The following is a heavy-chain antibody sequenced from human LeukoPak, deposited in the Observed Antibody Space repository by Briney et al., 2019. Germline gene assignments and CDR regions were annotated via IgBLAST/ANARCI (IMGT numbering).Heavy chain of an antibody. CDR1: GGTFSSYA. CDR3: ARVAYDFWSGYYPYYYYGMDV. J-gene: IGHJ6*02. Sequence: ASVKVSCKASGGTFSSYAISWVRQAPGQGLEWMGGIIPIFGTANYAQKFQGRVTITADESTSTAYMELSSLRSEDTAVYYCARVAYDFWSGYYPYYYYGMDVWGQGTTVTVSS. D-gene: IGHD3-3*01. CDR2: IIPIFGTA. V-gene: IGHV1-69*13.